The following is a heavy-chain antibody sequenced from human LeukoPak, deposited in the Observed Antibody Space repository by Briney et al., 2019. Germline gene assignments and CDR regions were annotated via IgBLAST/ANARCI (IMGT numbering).Heavy chain of an antibody. Sequence: PGRSLSLSCAASRFTFSTYGMHWVRQAPGKGLEWVAVIWYDGSNKYYADSVKARFTISRDNSKNTLFLQMNSLRAEDTAVYYCARVPRKILGSSGYYFDYWGQGTLVTVSS. D-gene: IGHD3-22*01. CDR3: ARVPRKILGSSGYYFDY. J-gene: IGHJ4*02. V-gene: IGHV3-33*01. CDR2: IWYDGSNK. CDR1: RFTFSTYG.